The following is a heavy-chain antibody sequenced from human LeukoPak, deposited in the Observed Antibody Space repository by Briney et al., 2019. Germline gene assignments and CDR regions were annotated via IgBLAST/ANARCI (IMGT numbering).Heavy chain of an antibody. CDR3: ARDGSSSWYFDAFDI. D-gene: IGHD6-13*01. CDR2: IYHSGST. J-gene: IGHJ3*02. Sequence: SETLSLTCAVSGGSISSSNWWSWVRQPPGKGLEWIGEIYHSGSTNYNPSLKSRVTISVDESKNQFSLKLSSVTAADTAVYYCARDGSSSWYFDAFDIWGQGTMVTVSS. CDR1: GGSISSSNW. V-gene: IGHV4-4*02.